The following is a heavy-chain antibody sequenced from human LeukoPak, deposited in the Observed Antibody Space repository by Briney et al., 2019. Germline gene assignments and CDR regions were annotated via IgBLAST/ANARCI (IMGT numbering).Heavy chain of an antibody. J-gene: IGHJ4*02. CDR1: GGSISSYY. CDR3: ARAWQWLPLDS. D-gene: IGHD6-19*01. CDR2: IHTSGST. Sequence: SETLSLTCTVSGGSISSYYWTWIRQPAGKGLEWVGRIHTSGSTNYHPSLKSRVTMSADTSKNQIALKLTSVTAADTAVYNCARAWQWLPLDSWGQGTLVTVSS. V-gene: IGHV4-4*07.